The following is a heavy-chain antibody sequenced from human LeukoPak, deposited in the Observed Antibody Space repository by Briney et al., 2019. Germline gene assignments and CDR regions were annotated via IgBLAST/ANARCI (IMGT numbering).Heavy chain of an antibody. D-gene: IGHD4-23*01. CDR1: GFTVSSNY. J-gene: IGHJ4*02. V-gene: IGHV3-53*01. CDR2: IYSGGST. Sequence: PGGSLSLSCAASGFTVSSNYMSWVRQAPGKGLEWVSLIYSGGSTFYADSVKGRFTISRDNSKNTLYLQMNSLRAEDTAVYYCARDDRGTSNTDCWGQGTLVTVSS. CDR3: ARDDRGTSNTDC.